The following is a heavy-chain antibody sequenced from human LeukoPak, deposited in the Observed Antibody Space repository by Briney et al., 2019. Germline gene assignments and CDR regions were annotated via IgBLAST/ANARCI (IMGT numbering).Heavy chain of an antibody. D-gene: IGHD6-13*01. CDR1: GGSFSGYY. V-gene: IGHV4-34*01. CDR3: ARRVAAAAWYFDY. J-gene: IGHJ4*02. CDR2: INHSGST. Sequence: SETLSLTCAVYGGSFSGYYWSWIRQPPGKGLEWIGEINHSGSTNYNPSLKSRVTMTVDTSKNQFSLKLTSVTAADTAVYSCARRVAAAAWYFDYWGQGTLVTVSS.